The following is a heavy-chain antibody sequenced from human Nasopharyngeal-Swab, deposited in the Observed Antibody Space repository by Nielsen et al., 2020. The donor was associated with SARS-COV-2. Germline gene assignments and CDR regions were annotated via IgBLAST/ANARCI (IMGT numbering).Heavy chain of an antibody. V-gene: IGHV4-39*01. Sequence: SETLSLTCTVSGGSISSSSYYWGWLRQPPGKGLEWIGSIYYSGSTYYNPSLKSRVTISVDTSKNQFSLKLSSVTAADTAVYYCARFSSGWYENYFDYWGQGTLVTVSS. CDR2: IYYSGST. CDR3: ARFSSGWYENYFDY. J-gene: IGHJ4*02. D-gene: IGHD6-19*01. CDR1: GGSISSSSYY.